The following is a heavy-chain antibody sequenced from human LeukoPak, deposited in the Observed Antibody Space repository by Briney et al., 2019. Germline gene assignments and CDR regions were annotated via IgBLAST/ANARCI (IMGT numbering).Heavy chain of an antibody. CDR1: GFTFDDYA. D-gene: IGHD2-2*01. V-gene: IGHV3-9*03. J-gene: IGHJ4*02. CDR3: AKEGIYCSSTSCSKPFDY. CDR2: ISWNSGSI. Sequence: GRSLRLSCAASGFTFDDYAMHWVRQAPGKGLEWVSGISWNSGSIGYADSVKGRFTISRDNAKNSLYLQMNSLRAEDMALYYCAKEGIYCSSTSCSKPFDYWGQGTLVTVSS.